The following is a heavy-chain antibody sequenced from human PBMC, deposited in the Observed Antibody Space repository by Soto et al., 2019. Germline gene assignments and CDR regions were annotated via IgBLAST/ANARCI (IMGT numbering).Heavy chain of an antibody. D-gene: IGHD6-13*01. CDR1: GYTFTSYG. CDR2: ISAYNGNT. V-gene: IGHV1-18*04. Sequence: QVQLVQSGAEVKKPGASVKVSCKASGYTFTSYGISWVRQAPGQGLEWMGWISAYNGNTNYAQKLQSRVTMTTDTSTSSAYMELRSLRSDDTAVYYCGGYSSSWYLSGWFDPWGQGTLVTVSS. J-gene: IGHJ5*02. CDR3: GGYSSSWYLSGWFDP.